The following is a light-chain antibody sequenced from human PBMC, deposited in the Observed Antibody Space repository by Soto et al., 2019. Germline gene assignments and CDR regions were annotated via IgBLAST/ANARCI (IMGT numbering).Light chain of an antibody. CDR2: GSS. Sequence: EVVLTQSPGTLSLSPGERATLSCRTSQSVSNNLVWYQQKPGQAPRLLMYGSSIRATGIPARFSGSGSGTELTLTISSMQYEDFAVYYCQQHNNWPPITFGQGTRLEI. J-gene: IGKJ5*01. CDR3: QQHNNWPPIT. V-gene: IGKV3-15*01. CDR1: QSVSNN.